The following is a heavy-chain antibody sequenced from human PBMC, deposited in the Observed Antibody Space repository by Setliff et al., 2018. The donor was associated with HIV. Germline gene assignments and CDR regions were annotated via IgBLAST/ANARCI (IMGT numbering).Heavy chain of an antibody. CDR1: GGSINSSTYY. CDR2: FYYSGRT. Sequence: PSETLSLTCTVSGGSINSSTYYWGWIRQPPGKGLEWIGSFYYSGRTYYSPSLKSRVTISVDTSKNQFSLSLTSVTAADTAVYYCARGVPLLPPHYWGQGTLVTVSS. V-gene: IGHV4-39*07. J-gene: IGHJ4*02. CDR3: ARGVPLLPPHY. D-gene: IGHD2-21*02.